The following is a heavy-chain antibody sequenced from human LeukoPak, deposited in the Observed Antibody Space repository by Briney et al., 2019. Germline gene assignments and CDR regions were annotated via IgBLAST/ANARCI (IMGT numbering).Heavy chain of an antibody. J-gene: IGHJ4*02. V-gene: IGHV3-74*01. D-gene: IGHD1-1*01. CDR3: ARDFLLESPGDDFGF. CDR1: GFSFSDKW. Sequence: GGSLRLSCAACGFSFSDKWMHWVRQVPGKGLMWVARINPDGSVTSCADSVKGRFTISRDNSKSSLYLEMNNLRVEDTALYYCARDFLLESPGDDFGFWGQGTLVTVSS. CDR2: INPDGSVT.